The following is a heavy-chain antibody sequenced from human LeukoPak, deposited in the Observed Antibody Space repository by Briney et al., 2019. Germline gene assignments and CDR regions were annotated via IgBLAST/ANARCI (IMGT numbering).Heavy chain of an antibody. Sequence: GGSLRLSCAASGFTFDDYGMSWVRQAPGKGLEWVSGINWNGGSKGYADSVKGRFTISRDNAKNSLYLQMNSLRAEDTALYYCARDHGDYYYYMDVWGKGTTVTVSS. CDR3: ARDHGDYYYYMDV. CDR1: GFTFDDYG. CDR2: INWNGGSK. J-gene: IGHJ6*03. V-gene: IGHV3-20*04. D-gene: IGHD3-10*01.